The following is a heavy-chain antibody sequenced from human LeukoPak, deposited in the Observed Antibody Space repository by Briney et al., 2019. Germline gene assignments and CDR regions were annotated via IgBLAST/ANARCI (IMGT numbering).Heavy chain of an antibody. D-gene: IGHD3-10*01. CDR2: ISGSGGRT. CDR1: GFTFSSHG. J-gene: IGHJ3*02. V-gene: IGHV3-23*01. CDR3: AKFALAGSGRYHDAFDI. Sequence: GGSLRLSCAASGFTFSSHGMNWVRQAPGKGLEWVSAISGSGGRTYYADSGKGRSNISRDNSKNTLYQKMNRLRAEDTAVYYCAKFALAGSGRYHDAFDIWGQGTMVTVSS.